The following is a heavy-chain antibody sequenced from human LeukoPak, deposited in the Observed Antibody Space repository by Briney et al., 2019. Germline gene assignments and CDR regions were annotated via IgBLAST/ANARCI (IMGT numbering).Heavy chain of an antibody. CDR2: ISYDGSNK. J-gene: IGHJ4*02. CDR1: GFTFSSYG. V-gene: IGHV3-30*18. D-gene: IGHD3-10*01. Sequence: GGSLRLSCAASGFTFSSYGMHWVRQAPGKGLEWVAVISYDGSNKYYADSVKGRFTISRDNSKNTLYLQMNSLGAEDTAVYYCAKVRRFGELLPDYWGQGTLVTVSS. CDR3: AKVRRFGELLPDY.